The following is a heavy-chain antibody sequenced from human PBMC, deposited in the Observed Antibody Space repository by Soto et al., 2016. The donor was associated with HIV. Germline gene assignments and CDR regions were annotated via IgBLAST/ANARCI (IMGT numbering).Heavy chain of an antibody. Sequence: EVQLVESGGGLVKPGGSLRLSCAVSGFTFSDAWMSWVRQAPGKGLGWVGLIKSKPDGGTTDYAAPVKGRFIISRDDSKNMSYLQMNSLKTEDTAVYYCTTHLYPTWGQGTLVTVSS. J-gene: IGHJ5*02. CDR2: IKSKPDGGTT. D-gene: IGHD3-16*01. CDR3: TTHLYPT. CDR1: GFTFSDAW. V-gene: IGHV3-15*01.